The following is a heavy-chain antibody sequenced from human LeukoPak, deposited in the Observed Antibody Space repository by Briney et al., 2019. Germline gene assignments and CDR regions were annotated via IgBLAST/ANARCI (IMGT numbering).Heavy chain of an antibody. Sequence: GESLKISCKASGYTFTSYGISWVRQAPGQGLEWMGWISAYNGNTNYAQKLQGRVTMTTDTSTSTAYMELRSLRSDDTAVYYCARSSYYGSGRINAFDIWGQGTMVTVSS. CDR2: ISAYNGNT. CDR1: GYTFTSYG. J-gene: IGHJ3*02. V-gene: IGHV1-18*01. D-gene: IGHD3-10*01. CDR3: ARSSYYGSGRINAFDI.